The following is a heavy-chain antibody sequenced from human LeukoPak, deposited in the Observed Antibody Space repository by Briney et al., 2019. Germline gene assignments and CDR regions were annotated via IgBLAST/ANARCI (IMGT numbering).Heavy chain of an antibody. V-gene: IGHV3-30*03. Sequence: GGSLRLPCEASGFTFSSYTMHWVRQAPGKGLEWVADISKDGSNKYYPASVKGQYTFSRDTSNNTLYLEMNSLSGEDTAMYYYTRKGSDGSPYCFDDWGQGTLVTVSS. CDR3: TRKGSDGSPYCFDD. CDR1: GFTFSSYT. D-gene: IGHD1-1*01. CDR2: ISKDGSNK. J-gene: IGHJ4*02.